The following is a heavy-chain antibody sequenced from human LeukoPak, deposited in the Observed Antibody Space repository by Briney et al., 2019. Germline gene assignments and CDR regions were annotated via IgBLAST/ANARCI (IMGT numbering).Heavy chain of an antibody. Sequence: ASVKVSCKASGYTFTSYDINWVRQATGQGLEWMGWMNPNSGNTGYAQKFQGRVTMTRNTSISTAYMELSSLRSEDTAVYYCARGAPGRYCSSTNCYRGDYWGQGTLVTVSS. J-gene: IGHJ4*02. CDR2: MNPNSGNT. CDR3: ARGAPGRYCSSTNCYRGDY. CDR1: GYTFTSYD. D-gene: IGHD2-2*02. V-gene: IGHV1-8*01.